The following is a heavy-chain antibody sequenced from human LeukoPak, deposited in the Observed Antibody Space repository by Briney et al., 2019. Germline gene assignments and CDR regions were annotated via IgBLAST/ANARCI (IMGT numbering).Heavy chain of an antibody. Sequence: QSGGSLRLSCAASGFTFSNYTMHWVRQAPGKGLEWATVISYDGNDVYYADSVKGRFTISRDKSRSTLYLQMNSLRAEDTGVYYCARGGDYNFWSGYSYGMDVWGQGTTVSVSS. CDR3: ARGGDYNFWSGYSYGMDV. CDR1: GFTFSNYT. D-gene: IGHD3-3*01. CDR2: ISYDGNDV. J-gene: IGHJ6*02. V-gene: IGHV3-30*04.